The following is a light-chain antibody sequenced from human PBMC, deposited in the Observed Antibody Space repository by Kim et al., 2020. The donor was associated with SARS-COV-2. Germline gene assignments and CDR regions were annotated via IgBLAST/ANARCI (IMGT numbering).Light chain of an antibody. V-gene: IGKV1-5*03. CDR1: QSINIW. J-gene: IGKJ2*01. Sequence: DIQMTQSPSTLSASVGDRVTITCRASQSINIWLAWYQQKPGKAPKPLIFKASSLESGVPSRFSGSGSGTEFTLTINTLQPDDFATYYCQKYDNYPYTFGQGTKLEI. CDR3: QKYDNYPYT. CDR2: KAS.